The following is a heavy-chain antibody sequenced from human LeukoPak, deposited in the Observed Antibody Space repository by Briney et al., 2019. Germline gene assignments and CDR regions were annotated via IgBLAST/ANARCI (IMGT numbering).Heavy chain of an antibody. CDR1: GYTFTSYG. CDR2: ISAYNGNT. Sequence: ASVKVSCKASGYTFTSYGISWVRQAPGQGLEWMGWISAYNGNTNYAQKLQGRVTMTTDTSTSTAYMELRSLRSDDTAVYYCARGGYCGGDSCYLWSRAIDPWGQGTLVTVSS. D-gene: IGHD2-21*02. V-gene: IGHV1-18*04. J-gene: IGHJ5*02. CDR3: ARGGYCGGDSCYLWSRAIDP.